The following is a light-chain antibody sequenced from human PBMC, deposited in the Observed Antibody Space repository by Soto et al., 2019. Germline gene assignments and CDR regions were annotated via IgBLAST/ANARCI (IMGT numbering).Light chain of an antibody. J-gene: IGKJ4*01. V-gene: IGKV1-39*01. CDR3: QQSHTTPT. Sequence: DIQMTQSPSSLSASVGDRVTITCRASQTISIDLNWYQQKPGKVPTLLISETSTLQSGVPARFVGSGSETDFTLTITSLQPEDFATYYCQQSHTTPTFGGGTKVDI. CDR2: ETS. CDR1: QTISID.